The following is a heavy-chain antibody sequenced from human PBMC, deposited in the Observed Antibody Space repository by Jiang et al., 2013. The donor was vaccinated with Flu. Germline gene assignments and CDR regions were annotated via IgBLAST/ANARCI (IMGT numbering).Heavy chain of an antibody. CDR1: GYTFTSYA. CDR2: INAGNGNT. Sequence: SVKVSCKASGYTFTSYAMHWVRQAPGQRLEWMGWINAGNGNTKYSQKFQGRVTITRDTSASTAYMELSSLRSEDTAVYYCARARPTVGSAVDYWGQGTLVTVSS. CDR3: ARARPTVGSAVDY. J-gene: IGHJ4*02. D-gene: IGHD4-17*01. V-gene: IGHV1-3*01.